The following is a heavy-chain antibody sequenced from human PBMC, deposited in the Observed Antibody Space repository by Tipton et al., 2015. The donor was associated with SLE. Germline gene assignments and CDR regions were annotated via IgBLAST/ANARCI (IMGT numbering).Heavy chain of an antibody. V-gene: IGHV4-59*01. Sequence: TLSLTCTVSSGSISSYYWSWIRQPPGKGLEWIGYIYYSGSTNYNPSLKSRVTISVDTFKNQFSLKLSSVTAADTAVYYCARDGLGISWYFDLWGRGTLVTVSS. CDR1: SGSISSYY. J-gene: IGHJ2*01. CDR2: IYYSGST. CDR3: ARDGLGISWYFDL. D-gene: IGHD3/OR15-3a*01.